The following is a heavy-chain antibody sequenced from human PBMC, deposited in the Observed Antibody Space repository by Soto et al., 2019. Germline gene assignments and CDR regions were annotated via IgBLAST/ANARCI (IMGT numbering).Heavy chain of an antibody. CDR3: ARDADGEYRTRGGN. D-gene: IGHD4-17*01. CDR1: GFTFSNYN. J-gene: IGHJ4*02. CDR2: ITSSSNTI. V-gene: IGHV3-48*02. Sequence: EVQLVESGGGLVQPGGSLRLSCAASGFTFSNYNMNWFRQAPGKGLEWVSHITSSSNTIYYADSVKGRFTISRDNAKNSLYLHMNSLRDEDTAVYYCARDADGEYRTRGGNWGQGTLVTVSS.